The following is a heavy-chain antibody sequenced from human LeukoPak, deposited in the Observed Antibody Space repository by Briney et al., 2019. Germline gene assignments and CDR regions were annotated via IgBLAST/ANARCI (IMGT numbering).Heavy chain of an antibody. D-gene: IGHD1-26*01. J-gene: IGHJ3*02. Sequence: PGGSLRLSCAASGFTFSTYSMNWVRQAPGKGLEWVSLISSNSVYIYYADSVKGRFTISRDNSKNSLYLQMSSLGAEDTAVYYCASRTSGNYDAFDIWGQGTMVTVSS. CDR2: ISSNSVYI. V-gene: IGHV3-21*01. CDR3: ASRTSGNYDAFDI. CDR1: GFTFSTYS.